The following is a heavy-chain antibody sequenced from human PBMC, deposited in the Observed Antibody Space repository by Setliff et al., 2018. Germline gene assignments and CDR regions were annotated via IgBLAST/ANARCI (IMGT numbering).Heavy chain of an antibody. Sequence: ASVKVSCKSSGYTFTSYGINWVRQAPGQGLEWMGWINAYAQKFQSRVTLTADTSTTTAYLELASLRDDDTAVYYCVRGPGPSVVVAIPFDHWGQGSLVTVSS. CDR2: INA. CDR3: VRGPGPSVVVAIPFDH. J-gene: IGHJ4*02. CDR1: GYTFTSYG. V-gene: IGHV1-18*01. D-gene: IGHD5-12*01.